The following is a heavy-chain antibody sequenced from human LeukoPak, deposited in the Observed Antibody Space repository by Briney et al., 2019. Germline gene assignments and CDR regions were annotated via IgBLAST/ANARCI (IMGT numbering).Heavy chain of an antibody. CDR2: IYYSGST. V-gene: IGHV4-59*08. Sequence: ASETLSLTCTVSGGSISSYYWSWIRQHPGKGLEWIGYIYYSGSTNYNLSLKSRVTISVDTSKNQFSLKLSSVTAADTAVYYCARLRTTIFGVVLDYWGQGTLVTVSS. J-gene: IGHJ4*02. CDR1: GGSISSYY. D-gene: IGHD3-3*01. CDR3: ARLRTTIFGVVLDY.